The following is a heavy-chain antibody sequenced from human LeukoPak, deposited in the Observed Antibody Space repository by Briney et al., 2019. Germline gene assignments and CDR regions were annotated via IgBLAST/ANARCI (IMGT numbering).Heavy chain of an antibody. CDR2: IKREVGGGTE. Sequence: GGSLRLSCVASGFSLSNAWMSWVRQAPGQGLEWVGRIKREVGGGTEEYAAPVKGRFTISRDDSKNTLYLQMNSLQTEDTGVYCCTADVSDSSGYCHDYWGQGTQVTVCS. CDR3: TADVSDSSGYCHDY. V-gene: IGHV3-15*01. J-gene: IGHJ4*02. D-gene: IGHD3-22*01. CDR1: GFSLSNAW.